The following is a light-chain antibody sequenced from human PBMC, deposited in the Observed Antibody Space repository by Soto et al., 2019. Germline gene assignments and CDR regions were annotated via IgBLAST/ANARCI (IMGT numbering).Light chain of an antibody. V-gene: IGKV3D-15*01. CDR2: GAS. Sequence: EIVMTQSPATLSVSPGERATLSCRASQSVSSNLAWYQQKPGQAPRLLIYGASRRATGIPDRFSGSGSGTEFTLTISSLQSEDFAVYYCQQYNKWPPITFGQGTRLEIK. CDR1: QSVSSN. CDR3: QQYNKWPPIT. J-gene: IGKJ5*01.